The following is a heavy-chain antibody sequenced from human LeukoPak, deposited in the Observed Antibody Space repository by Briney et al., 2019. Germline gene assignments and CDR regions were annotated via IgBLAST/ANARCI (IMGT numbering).Heavy chain of an antibody. Sequence: SVKVSCKASGGTFSSYAISWVRQAPGQGLEWMGGIIPIFGTANYAQKFQGRVTITTGESTSTAYMELSSLRSEDTAVYYCARGENYYYYMDVWGKGTTVTVSS. V-gene: IGHV1-69*05. CDR3: ARGENYYYYMDV. J-gene: IGHJ6*03. CDR2: IIPIFGTA. CDR1: GGTFSSYA.